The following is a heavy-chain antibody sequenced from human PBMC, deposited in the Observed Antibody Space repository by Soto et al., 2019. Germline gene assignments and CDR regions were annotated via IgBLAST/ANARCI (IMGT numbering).Heavy chain of an antibody. V-gene: IGHV1-69*13. D-gene: IGHD5-18*01. CDR2: IIPIFGTA. CDR1: GGTFSSYA. CDR3: ARVETAGRFNYWYYGMDV. J-gene: IGHJ6*02. Sequence: SVKVSSKASGGTFSSYAISWVRQAPGQGLEWMGGIIPIFGTANYAQKFQGRVTITADESTSTAYMELSSLRSEDTAVYYCARVETAGRFNYWYYGMDVWGQGTTVTVSS.